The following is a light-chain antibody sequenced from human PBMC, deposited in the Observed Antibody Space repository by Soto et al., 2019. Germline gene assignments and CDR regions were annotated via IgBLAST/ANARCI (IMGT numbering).Light chain of an antibody. CDR2: DAS. CDR1: QDISNY. J-gene: IGKJ3*01. V-gene: IGKV1-33*01. Sequence: DIEMTQSPSSLSASVGERVTITCQASQDISNYLTWYQQKPGQAPKLLIYDASNWDTGIPSRFSGSGSGTDFTFIISSLPPEDIATYYCQQNDKLLFTFGPGTKVDIK. CDR3: QQNDKLLFT.